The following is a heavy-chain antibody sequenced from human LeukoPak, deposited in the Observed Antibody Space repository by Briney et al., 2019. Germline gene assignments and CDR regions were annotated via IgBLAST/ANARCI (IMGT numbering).Heavy chain of an antibody. CDR1: GFSLHTDGVG. CDR2: IYWDDGK. J-gene: IGHJ4*02. Sequence: SGPKLVKPTQTLTLTCTFSGFSLHTDGVGVGWIRQPPGKALEWLALIYWDDGKRYSPSLKRRLTITKDTSKNQVVLTMTYMDPVDTATYYCARRFPTRKYFDYWGQGTVVTASS. CDR3: ARRFPTRKYFDY. D-gene: IGHD1-14*01. V-gene: IGHV2-5*02.